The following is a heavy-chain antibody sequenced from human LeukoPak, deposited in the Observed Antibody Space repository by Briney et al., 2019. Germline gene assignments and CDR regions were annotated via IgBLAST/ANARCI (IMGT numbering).Heavy chain of an antibody. Sequence: GESLKISCKGSGYSFTSYWIGWVRQMPGKGLEWMGIIYPGDSDTRYSPSFQGQVTISADKSISTAYLQWSSLKASDTAMYYCARGLTVYGSESYEEYWGQGTLVTVSS. J-gene: IGHJ4*02. D-gene: IGHD3-10*01. V-gene: IGHV5-51*01. CDR2: IYPGDSDT. CDR3: ARGLTVYGSESYEEY. CDR1: GYSFTSYW.